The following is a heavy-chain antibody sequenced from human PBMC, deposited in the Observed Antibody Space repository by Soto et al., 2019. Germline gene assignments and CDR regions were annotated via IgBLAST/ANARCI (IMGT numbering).Heavy chain of an antibody. CDR1: GFTFSSYG. CDR3: ARDPVVDTAMAYYYGMDV. D-gene: IGHD5-18*01. CDR2: IWYDGSNK. V-gene: IGHV3-33*01. J-gene: IGHJ6*02. Sequence: GGSLRLSCAASGFTFSSYGMHWVRQAPGKGLEWVAVIWYDGSNKYYADSVKGRLTISRDNSKNTLYRQMNSLRAEDTAVDYCARDPVVDTAMAYYYGMDVWGQGTTVTVSS.